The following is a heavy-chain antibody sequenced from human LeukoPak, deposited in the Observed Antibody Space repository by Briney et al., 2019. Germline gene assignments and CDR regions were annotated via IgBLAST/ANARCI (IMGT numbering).Heavy chain of an antibody. Sequence: SVKVSYKASGGTFSSYAISWVRQAPGQGLEWMGRIIPIFGIANYAQKFQGRVTITADKSTSTAYMELSSLRSEDTAVYYCARGSDYGENNWFDPWGQGTLVTVSS. CDR3: ARGSDYGENNWFDP. J-gene: IGHJ5*02. V-gene: IGHV1-69*04. CDR2: IIPIFGIA. CDR1: GGTFSSYA. D-gene: IGHD4-17*01.